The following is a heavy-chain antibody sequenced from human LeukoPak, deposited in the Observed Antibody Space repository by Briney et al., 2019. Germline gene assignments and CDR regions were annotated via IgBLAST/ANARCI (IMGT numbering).Heavy chain of an antibody. CDR2: INHSGST. CDR1: GGSFSGYY. V-gene: IGHV4-34*01. Sequence: SETLSLTSAVYGGSFSGYYWSWIRPPPGKGLEWIGGINHSGSTNYNPSLKSRVTISVDTSKNQFYLKLSSVTAADTAVYYCARVGGGRDVWGKGTTVTVSS. J-gene: IGHJ6*04. CDR3: ARVGGGRDV.